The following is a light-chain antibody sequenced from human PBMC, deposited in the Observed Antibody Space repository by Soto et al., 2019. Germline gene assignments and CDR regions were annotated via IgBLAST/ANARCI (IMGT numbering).Light chain of an antibody. CDR1: SSDVGGYNF. CDR2: DVT. CDR3: SSYVGDSAYA. J-gene: IGLJ1*01. V-gene: IGLV2-11*01. Sequence: QSALTQPRSVSGSPGQSVTISCTGTSSDVGGYNFVSWYQQHPGKAPKLIIYDVTQRPSGVPDRFSASKSGNTASLTISGLQAEDEADYFCSSYVGDSAYAFGTGTKVTVL.